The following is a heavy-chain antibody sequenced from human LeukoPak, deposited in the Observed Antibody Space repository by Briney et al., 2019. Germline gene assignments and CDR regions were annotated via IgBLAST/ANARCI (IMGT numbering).Heavy chain of an antibody. CDR1: GFSLRTSGRG. CDR3: ARIARMVRGVIYDY. Sequence: SGPALMQPTPTLTLTCTFSGFSLRTSGRGVRWIRQPPEKALEWLSLIDWDDDKYSSTSLKTRLTISKDTSKTQVVLTMTNMDPVDTATYYCARIARMVRGVIYDYWGQGTLVTVSS. D-gene: IGHD3-10*01. J-gene: IGHJ4*02. CDR2: IDWDDDK. V-gene: IGHV2-70*01.